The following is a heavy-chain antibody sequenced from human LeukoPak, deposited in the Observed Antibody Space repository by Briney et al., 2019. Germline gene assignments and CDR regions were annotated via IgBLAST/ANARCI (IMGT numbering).Heavy chain of an antibody. V-gene: IGHV3-30*01. D-gene: IGHD7-27*01. Sequence: GGSLRLSCAASGFTFSSYAMHWVRQAPGKGLEWVAVISYDGSNKYYADSVKGRFTISRDNSKNTLYLQMNSLRAEDTAVYYCARVPYVTGTGHFDYWGRGTLVTVSS. CDR3: ARVPYVTGTGHFDY. CDR1: GFTFSSYA. J-gene: IGHJ4*02. CDR2: ISYDGSNK.